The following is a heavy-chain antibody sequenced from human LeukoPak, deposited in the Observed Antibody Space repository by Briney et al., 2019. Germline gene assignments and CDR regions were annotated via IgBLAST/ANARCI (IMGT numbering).Heavy chain of an antibody. D-gene: IGHD5-24*01. V-gene: IGHV3-7*01. CDR2: MKGDGSEI. Sequence: GGSLRLSCAASRFIFSTYWMTWVRQAPGKGLEWVANMKGDGSEIHYADSVKGRFTISRDNAKNSLYLQMNSLRVEDTAVYYCVRDHQLRDPGCWGQGTLVTVSS. CDR3: VRDHQLRDPGC. CDR1: RFIFSTYW. J-gene: IGHJ4*02.